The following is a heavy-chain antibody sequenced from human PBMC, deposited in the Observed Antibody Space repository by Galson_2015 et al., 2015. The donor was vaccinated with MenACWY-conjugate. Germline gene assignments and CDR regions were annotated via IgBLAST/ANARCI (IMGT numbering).Heavy chain of an antibody. V-gene: IGHV3-74*01. CDR2: INSVGSAA. Sequence: SLRLSCAASGFTFSRYWMHWVRQSPGKGLVWVSRINSVGSAADYADSVKGQFTISRDNAKNTLYLQMNSLRAEDTAVYYCATYCSSPSCYANGAYWGQGTLVTVSS. CDR3: ATYCSSPSCYANGAY. D-gene: IGHD2-2*01. J-gene: IGHJ4*02. CDR1: GFTFSRYW.